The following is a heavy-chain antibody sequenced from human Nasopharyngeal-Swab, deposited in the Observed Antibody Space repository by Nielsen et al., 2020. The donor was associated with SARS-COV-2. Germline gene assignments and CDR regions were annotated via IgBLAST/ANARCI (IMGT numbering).Heavy chain of an antibody. V-gene: IGHV1-8*02. D-gene: IGHD2-2*01. CDR3: ARVYCSSTSCFYGMDV. CDR1: GYTFTSYD. CDR2: MNPNSGNT. J-gene: IGHJ6*02. Sequence: ASVKVSCKASGYTFTSYDINWERKATGQGLEWMGWMNPNSGNTGYAQKFQGRVTITRNTSISTAYMELSSLRSEDTAVYYCARVYCSSTSCFYGMDVWGQGTTVTVSS.